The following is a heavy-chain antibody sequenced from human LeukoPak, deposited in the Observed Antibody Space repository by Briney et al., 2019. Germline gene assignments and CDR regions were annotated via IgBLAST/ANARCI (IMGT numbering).Heavy chain of an antibody. Sequence: GSLRLSCAASGSTFTTYAMSWVRQARGRGLDWVSTISATGGSTYYADSVKGRFTISRDNSKNTLYLQMNSLRAEDTAVYYCAKRGDHFYMDVWGKGTTVTVSS. V-gene: IGHV3-23*01. CDR1: GSTFTTYA. CDR2: ISATGGST. D-gene: IGHD2-21*02. CDR3: AKRGDHFYMDV. J-gene: IGHJ6*03.